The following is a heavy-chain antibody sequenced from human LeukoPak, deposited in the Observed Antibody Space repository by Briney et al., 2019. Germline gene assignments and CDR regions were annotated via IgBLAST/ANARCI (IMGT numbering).Heavy chain of an antibody. J-gene: IGHJ5*02. Sequence: SETLSLTCAVYGGSFSGYYWSWIRQPPGKGLEWIGEINHSGSTNYNPSLKSRVTISVDTSKNQFSLKLSSVTAADTAVYYCASEMFIVVVPAYPNWFDPWGQGTLVAVSS. CDR1: GGSFSGYY. CDR2: INHSGST. V-gene: IGHV4-34*01. CDR3: ASEMFIVVVPAYPNWFDP. D-gene: IGHD2-2*01.